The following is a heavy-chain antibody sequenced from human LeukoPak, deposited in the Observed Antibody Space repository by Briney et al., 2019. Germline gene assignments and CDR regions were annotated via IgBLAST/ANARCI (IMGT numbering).Heavy chain of an antibody. D-gene: IGHD3-3*01. V-gene: IGHV4-59*08. CDR2: IYSSGTT. J-gene: IGHJ5*02. CDR1: GDSVSDTW. CDR3: ARVFGGFDP. Sequence: SETLSLTCTVSGDSVSDTWWSWIRQPPGKGLERIGYIYSSGTTSYKPSLKSRVTISIDTSKNQFSLRLSSVTAADTAVYYCARVFGGFDPWGQGTLVTVSS.